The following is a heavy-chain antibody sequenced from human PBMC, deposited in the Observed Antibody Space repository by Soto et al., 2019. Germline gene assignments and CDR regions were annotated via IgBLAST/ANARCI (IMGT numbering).Heavy chain of an antibody. J-gene: IGHJ4*02. D-gene: IGHD5-12*01. CDR1: GYTLTELS. CDR3: ATGAHSGYE. V-gene: IGHV1-24*01. CDR2: LGPEDGET. Sequence: ASAKASSKVPGYTLTELSMHWVRQATGKGLEWMGGLGPEDGETIYAQKFQGRVTMTEDTSTATAYMELSSLRSEDTAVYYCATGAHSGYEWGPGTLVTVS.